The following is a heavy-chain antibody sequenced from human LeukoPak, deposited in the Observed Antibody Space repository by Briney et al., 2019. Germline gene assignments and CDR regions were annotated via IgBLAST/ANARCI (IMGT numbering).Heavy chain of an antibody. CDR2: INSDGSST. J-gene: IGHJ3*02. V-gene: IGHV3-74*01. Sequence: GGSLRLSCAASGFTFNTYWMHWVRQAPGKGLVWVSRINSDGSSTSYADSVKGRFTISRDNAKNTLHLQMNSLRAEDTANYYCSRDIGDAFDIWGPGTMVTVSS. CDR1: GFTFNTYW. D-gene: IGHD2-15*01. CDR3: SRDIGDAFDI.